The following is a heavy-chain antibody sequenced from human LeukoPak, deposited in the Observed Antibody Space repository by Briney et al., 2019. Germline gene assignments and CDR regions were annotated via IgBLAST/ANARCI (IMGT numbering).Heavy chain of an antibody. CDR2: ISGSGGGT. CDR1: GFTFISYA. CDR3: AKDLYDSSGYHYYFDY. J-gene: IGHJ4*02. Sequence: GGSLRVPRAASGFTFISYAMSSVRQAPGKGLEWVSAISGSGGGTYYADSVKGRFNISRDNSKNTLYLQMNSLRAEGTAVYYCAKDLYDSSGYHYYFDYWGQGTLVTVSS. V-gene: IGHV3-23*01. D-gene: IGHD3-22*01.